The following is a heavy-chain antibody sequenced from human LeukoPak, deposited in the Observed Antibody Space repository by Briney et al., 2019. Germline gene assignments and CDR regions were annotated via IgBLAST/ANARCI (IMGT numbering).Heavy chain of an antibody. CDR1: GFTFSDYY. CDR2: ISSSGTTPI. V-gene: IGHV3-11*01. CDR3: ARGRETTLYYFDY. D-gene: IGHD1-7*01. Sequence: GRSLRLSCAASGFTFSDYYMTWIRQTPGKGLEWVSYISSSGTTPIYYADSVKGRFTISRDNAKNSLYLQMNGLRAEDTAVYYCARGRETTLYYFDYWGQGTLVTVSS. J-gene: IGHJ4*02.